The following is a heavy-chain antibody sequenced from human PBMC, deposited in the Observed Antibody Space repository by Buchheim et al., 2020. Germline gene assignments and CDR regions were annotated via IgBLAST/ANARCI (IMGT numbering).Heavy chain of an antibody. D-gene: IGHD3-22*01. Sequence: QVQLQESGPGLVKPSETLSLTCTVSGGSISSYYWSWIRQPPGKGLEWIGSIYYSGSTYYNPSLKSRVTISVDRSKNQFSLKLSSVTAADTAVYYCASTNYYYDSSGYYFYFDYWGQGTL. CDR3: ASTNYYYDSSGYYFYFDY. V-gene: IGHV4-59*12. CDR2: IYYSGST. CDR1: GGSISSYY. J-gene: IGHJ4*02.